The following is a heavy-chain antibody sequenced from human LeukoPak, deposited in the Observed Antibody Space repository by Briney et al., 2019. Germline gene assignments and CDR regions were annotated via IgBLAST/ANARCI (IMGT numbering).Heavy chain of an antibody. J-gene: IGHJ4*02. D-gene: IGHD1-7*01. CDR2: ISSSSSYI. Sequence: GGSLRLSCAASGFTCSSYSMNWVRQAPGKGLEWVSSISSSSSYIYYADSVKGRFTISRDNAKNSLYLQMNSLRAEDTAVYYCARVLGTTVPTGWGQGTLVTVSS. CDR1: GFTCSSYS. V-gene: IGHV3-21*01. CDR3: ARVLGTTVPTG.